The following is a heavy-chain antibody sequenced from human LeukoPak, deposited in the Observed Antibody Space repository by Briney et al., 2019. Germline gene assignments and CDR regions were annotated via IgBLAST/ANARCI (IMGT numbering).Heavy chain of an antibody. V-gene: IGHV3-30*02. CDR2: IRFDGSNK. D-gene: IGHD3-22*01. CDR1: GFTLDSYG. CDR3: AKEDYDSSLGAYLDY. J-gene: IGHJ4*02. Sequence: GGSLRLSCAASGFTLDSYGMDWVSQSPGKGLEWVAFIRFDGSNKYYADSVKGRLTISRDTSKTTLYLQMNSLRTEDTALYYCAKEDYDSSLGAYLDYWGQGTLVIVSS.